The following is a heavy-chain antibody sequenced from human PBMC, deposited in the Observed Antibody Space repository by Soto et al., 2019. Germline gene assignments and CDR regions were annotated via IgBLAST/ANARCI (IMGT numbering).Heavy chain of an antibody. D-gene: IGHD1-1*01. V-gene: IGHV4-61*01. CDR1: ETSLNSGTNC. CDR3: AGDSGTYWFDP. Sequence: SETLCITCTFSETSLNSGTNCWNWVRQPPGKALECIGYISGSGNTKYKPSLKSRVTMSQDTSKNQVSLKMNSVTATDTALYYCAGDSGTYWFDPWGQGILVTVSS. CDR2: ISGSGNT. J-gene: IGHJ5*02.